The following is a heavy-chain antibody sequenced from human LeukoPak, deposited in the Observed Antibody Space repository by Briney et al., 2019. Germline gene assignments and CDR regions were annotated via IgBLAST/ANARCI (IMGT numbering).Heavy chain of an antibody. Sequence: ASVKVSCKASGGTSSSYAISWVRQAPGQGLEWMGRIIPILGIANYAQKFQGRVTITADKSTSTAYMELSSLRSEDTAVYYCASSRGSSNWFDPWGQGTLVTVSS. CDR3: ASSRGSSNWFDP. CDR2: IIPILGIA. D-gene: IGHD1-26*01. CDR1: GGTSSSYA. J-gene: IGHJ5*02. V-gene: IGHV1-69*04.